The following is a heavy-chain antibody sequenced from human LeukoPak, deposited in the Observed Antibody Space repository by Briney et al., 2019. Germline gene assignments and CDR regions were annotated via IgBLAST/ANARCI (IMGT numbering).Heavy chain of an antibody. CDR3: AKDGSWLGHYMDV. CDR1: GFTFSSYG. J-gene: IGHJ6*03. D-gene: IGHD3-9*01. Sequence: GGSLRLSCAASGFTFSSYGMHWVRQAPGKGLEGVEVIWYDGSNKYYADSVKGRFTISRDNSKNTLYLQMNSLRAEDTAVYYCAKDGSWLGHYMDVWGKGTTVTVSS. V-gene: IGHV3-33*06. CDR2: IWYDGSNK.